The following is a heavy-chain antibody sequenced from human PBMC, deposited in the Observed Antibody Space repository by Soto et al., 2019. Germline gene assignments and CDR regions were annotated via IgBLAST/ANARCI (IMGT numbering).Heavy chain of an antibody. CDR1: GGTFSSYA. D-gene: IGHD2-15*01. V-gene: IGHV1-69*13. CDR2: IIPIFGTA. CDR3: ARVPVVAATIYYGMDV. Sequence: GASVKVSCKASGGTFSSYAISWVRQAPGQGLEWMGGIIPIFGTANYAQKFQGRVTITADESTSTAYMELSSLRSEDTAVYYCARVPVVAATIYYGMDVWGQGTTVTVSS. J-gene: IGHJ6*02.